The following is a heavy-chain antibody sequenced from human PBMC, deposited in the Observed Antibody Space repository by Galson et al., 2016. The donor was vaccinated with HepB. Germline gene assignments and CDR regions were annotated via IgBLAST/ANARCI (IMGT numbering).Heavy chain of an antibody. J-gene: IGHJ6*02. CDR2: ITPHSGNT. CDR3: ARDRRLVSATARTYQYNGMDV. D-gene: IGHD2-21*02. CDR1: GYTFTTYG. Sequence: SVKVSCKASGYTFTTYGISWVRQAPGQRLEWMGWITPHSGNTDYAQKFQGRVTVTTDTSTNTVYMEVRRLQYDDTAVYYCARDRRLVSATARTYQYNGMDVWGQGTTVTVSS. V-gene: IGHV1-18*01.